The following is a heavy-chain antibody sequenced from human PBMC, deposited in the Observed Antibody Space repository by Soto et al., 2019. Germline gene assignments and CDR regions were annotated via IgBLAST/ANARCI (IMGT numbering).Heavy chain of an antibody. V-gene: IGHV3-30*04. D-gene: IGHD6-19*01. Sequence: QVQLVESGGGAVQPGRSLRLSCGASGFMFSAYAMLWVRQAPGKGLEWVAAISYDGTNKYYADCVKGRFTISRDNSKNTLFLHMNSLRAEDTAVYYWSRYPSPYTSGWYGVDFWGHGTLGTVSS. CDR3: SRYPSPYTSGWYGVDF. CDR1: GFMFSAYA. J-gene: IGHJ4*01. CDR2: ISYDGTNK.